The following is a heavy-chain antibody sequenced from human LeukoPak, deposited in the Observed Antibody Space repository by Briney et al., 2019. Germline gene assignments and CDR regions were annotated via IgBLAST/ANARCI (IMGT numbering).Heavy chain of an antibody. CDR3: ARGPGYSAFDV. D-gene: IGHD5-18*01. CDR1: GFTFSSYW. V-gene: IGHV3-7*01. Sequence: GGSLRLSCAASGFTFSSYWMSWVRQAPGKGPEFVANIKEDGSEKSYVDSVKGRFTISRDNAKKSVSLQMSSLRAEDTAVYYCARGPGYSAFDVWGQGAMVIVSS. CDR2: IKEDGSEK. J-gene: IGHJ3*01.